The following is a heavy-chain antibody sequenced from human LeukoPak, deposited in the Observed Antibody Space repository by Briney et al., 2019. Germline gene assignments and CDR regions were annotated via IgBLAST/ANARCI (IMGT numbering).Heavy chain of an antibody. Sequence: GGSLRLSCAASGFTFSSYSMNWVRQAPGKGLEWVSSISSSSSYIYYADSMKGRFTISRDNAKSSLYLEMNSLRAEDTAVYYCARGLWFGELGYDYWGQGTLVTVSS. J-gene: IGHJ4*02. D-gene: IGHD3-10*01. CDR2: ISSSSSYI. CDR3: ARGLWFGELGYDY. V-gene: IGHV3-21*01. CDR1: GFTFSSYS.